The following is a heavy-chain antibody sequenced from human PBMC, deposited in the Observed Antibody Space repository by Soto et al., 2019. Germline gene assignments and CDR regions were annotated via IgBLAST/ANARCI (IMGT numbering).Heavy chain of an antibody. D-gene: IGHD6-6*01. J-gene: IGHJ3*02. CDR3: ARSLAARPGENAFDI. Sequence: GESLKISCKGSGYSFTSYWIGWVRQMPGKGLEWMGIIYPGDSDTRYSPSFQGQVTISADKSISTAYLQWSSLKASDTAMYYCARSLAARPGENAFDIWGQGTMVTVSS. CDR2: IYPGDSDT. CDR1: GYSFTSYW. V-gene: IGHV5-51*01.